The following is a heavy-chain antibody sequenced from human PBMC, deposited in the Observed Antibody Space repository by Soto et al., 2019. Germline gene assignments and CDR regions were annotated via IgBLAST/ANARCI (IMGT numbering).Heavy chain of an antibody. Sequence: SETLSLTCTVSGGSISSYYWNWIRQPPGKGLEWIGYIYSSGSTNYNPSLKSRVTISVDTSKNQFSLKLNSVTAADTAVYYCARSDYGDYGDAFDIWGQGTMVTVSS. CDR2: IYSSGST. D-gene: IGHD4-17*01. CDR1: GGSISSYY. J-gene: IGHJ3*02. CDR3: ARSDYGDYGDAFDI. V-gene: IGHV4-59*08.